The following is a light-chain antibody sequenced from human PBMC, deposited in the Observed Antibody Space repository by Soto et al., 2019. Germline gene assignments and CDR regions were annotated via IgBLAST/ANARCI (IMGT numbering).Light chain of an antibody. CDR3: QQRSKWPT. J-gene: IGKJ1*01. Sequence: EIVLTQSPATLSLSPGERATLSCRASQSVSSYLAWYQQKPGQAPRLLIYDASNRATGIPARFSGSGSGTDFTLTISSLEPEDFAVYYCQQRSKWPTFGQGTKVDNK. CDR1: QSVSSY. V-gene: IGKV3-11*01. CDR2: DAS.